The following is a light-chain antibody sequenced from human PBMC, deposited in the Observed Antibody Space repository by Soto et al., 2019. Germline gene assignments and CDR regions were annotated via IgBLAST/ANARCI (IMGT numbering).Light chain of an antibody. CDR2: GAS. CDR3: QQYGSSPCT. Sequence: EIVLTQSPGTLSLSPGERAALSCRASQSVNNDYLAWYHQKPGRAPRLVIYGASKRATGIPDRFSGSGSGTDFTLTISRLEPEDFAVYYCQQYGSSPCTFGQGTNVEIK. V-gene: IGKV3-20*01. CDR1: QSVNNDY. J-gene: IGKJ1*01.